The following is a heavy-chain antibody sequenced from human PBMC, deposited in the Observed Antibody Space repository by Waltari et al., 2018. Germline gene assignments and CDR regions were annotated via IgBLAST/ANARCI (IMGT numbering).Heavy chain of an antibody. D-gene: IGHD3-22*01. CDR3: ASPYYDSSGPLRR. J-gene: IGHJ4*02. CDR2: IIPILGIA. Sequence: QVQLLQSGAEVKKPGSSVKVSCTASGCTFRSYALSWVRTAPGQGLEWMGRIIPILGIANYAQKFQGRVTITADKSTSTAYRELSSLRSEDTAVYYCASPYYDSSGPLRRWGQGTLVTVSS. V-gene: IGHV1-69*04. CDR1: GCTFRSYA.